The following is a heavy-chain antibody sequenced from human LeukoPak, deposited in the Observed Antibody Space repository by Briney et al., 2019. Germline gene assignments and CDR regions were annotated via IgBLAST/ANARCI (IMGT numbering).Heavy chain of an antibody. CDR3: AREDSGSYYRPKRGYFDY. CDR1: GYTFTGYY. CDR2: INPNSGGT. Sequence: ASVTVSCTASGYTFTGYYMHWVRQAPGQGLEWRGWINPNSGGTNYAQKFQGRVTMTRDTSISTAYMELSRLRSDDTAVYYCAREDSGSYYRPKRGYFDYWGQGTLVTVSS. D-gene: IGHD1-26*01. V-gene: IGHV1-2*02. J-gene: IGHJ4*02.